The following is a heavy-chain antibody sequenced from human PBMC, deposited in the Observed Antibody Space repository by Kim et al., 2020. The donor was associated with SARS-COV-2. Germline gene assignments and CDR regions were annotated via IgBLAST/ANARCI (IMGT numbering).Heavy chain of an antibody. Sequence: SETLSLTCTVSGGSINSGDYYWSRIRQPPGKGLEWIGHISNTGNTNYNPSLKSRITISTDTSKNLFSLNLSSVTAADTAVYYCARGNDYIWGTSRAYFDYWGQGTLVSVSS. CDR2: ISNTGNT. J-gene: IGHJ4*02. D-gene: IGHD3-16*02. V-gene: IGHV4-30-4*01. CDR3: ARGNDYIWGTSRAYFDY. CDR1: GGSINSGDYY.